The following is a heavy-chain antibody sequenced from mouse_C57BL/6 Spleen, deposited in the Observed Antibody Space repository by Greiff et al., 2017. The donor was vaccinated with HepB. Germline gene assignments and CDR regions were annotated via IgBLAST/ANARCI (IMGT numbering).Heavy chain of an antibody. V-gene: IGHV1-69*01. CDR3: ARKEDYCGSSYYFDY. J-gene: IGHJ2*01. CDR1: GYTFTSYW. CDR2: IDPSDSYT. D-gene: IGHD1-1*01. Sequence: QVQLQQPGAELVMPGASVKLSCKASGYTFTSYWMHWVKQRPGQGLEWIGEIDPSDSYTNYNQKFKGKSTLTVDKSSSTAYMQLSSLTSEDSAVYYCARKEDYCGSSYYFDYWGQGTTLTVSS.